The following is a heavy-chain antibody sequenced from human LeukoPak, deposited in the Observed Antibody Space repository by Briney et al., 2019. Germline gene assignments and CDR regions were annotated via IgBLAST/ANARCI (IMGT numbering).Heavy chain of an antibody. CDR2: MNPNSGNT. Sequence: GASVKVSCKASGYTFTSYDINWVRQATGQGLEWMGWMNPNSGNTGYAQKFQGRVTMTRNTSISTAYMELSSLRSEDTAVYYCARGGCSSTSCYRSPRSLWGRGTLVTVSS. CDR3: ARGGCSSTSCYRSPRSL. CDR1: GYTFTSYD. V-gene: IGHV1-8*01. J-gene: IGHJ2*01. D-gene: IGHD2-2*01.